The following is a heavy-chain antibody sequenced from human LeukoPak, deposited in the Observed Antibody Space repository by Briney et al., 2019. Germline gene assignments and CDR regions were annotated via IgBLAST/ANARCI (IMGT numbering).Heavy chain of an antibody. CDR2: INHSGST. Sequence: SGTLSLTCTVSGGSISSYYWSWIRQPPGKGLEWIGEINHSGSTNYNPSLKSRVTISVDTSKNQFSLKLSSVTAADTAVYYCARVPYYYGSGSYYFDYWGQGTLVTVSS. D-gene: IGHD3-10*01. J-gene: IGHJ4*02. V-gene: IGHV4-34*01. CDR3: ARVPYYYGSGSYYFDY. CDR1: GGSISSYY.